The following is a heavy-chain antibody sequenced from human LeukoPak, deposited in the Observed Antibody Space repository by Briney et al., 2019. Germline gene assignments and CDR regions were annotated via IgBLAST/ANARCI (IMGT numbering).Heavy chain of an antibody. V-gene: IGHV1-2*02. Sequence: GASVKVSCNASGYTFTGYYMHWVRQAPGQGLEWMGWINPNSGGTNYAQKFQGRVTMTRDTSISTAYMELSRLRSEDTAVYYSARGLLSQGGYWGQGTLVTVSS. CDR2: INPNSGGT. D-gene: IGHD3-16*01. J-gene: IGHJ4*02. CDR3: ARGLLSQGGY. CDR1: GYTFTGYY.